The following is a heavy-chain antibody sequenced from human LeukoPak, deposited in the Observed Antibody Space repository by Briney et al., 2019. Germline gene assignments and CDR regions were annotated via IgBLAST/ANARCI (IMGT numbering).Heavy chain of an antibody. D-gene: IGHD1-1*01. Sequence: GGSLRLSCAASGFTFSSYWMCWVRQAPGKGLEWVANIKPDGTEKQYVDSVMGRLTISRDNAKNSLYLQMNSLRVDDTAVYYCATTTRSRSWDYWGQGTLVTVSS. V-gene: IGHV3-7*01. CDR1: GFTFSSYW. CDR2: IKPDGTEK. J-gene: IGHJ4*02. CDR3: ATTTRSRSWDY.